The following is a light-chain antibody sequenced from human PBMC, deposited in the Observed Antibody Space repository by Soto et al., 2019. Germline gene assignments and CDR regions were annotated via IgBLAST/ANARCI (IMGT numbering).Light chain of an antibody. J-gene: IGLJ2*01. CDR2: DVN. CDR3: SSYAGSNNWV. V-gene: IGLV2-8*01. Sequence: QSALTQPPSASGSPGQSLTISCTGTSTDVGNYNYVSWYQQHPGEAPKLMISDVNRRPSGVPDRFSGSKSGNTASLTVSELQAEDEADYYCSSYAGSNNWVFGGGTKVTVL. CDR1: STDVGNYNY.